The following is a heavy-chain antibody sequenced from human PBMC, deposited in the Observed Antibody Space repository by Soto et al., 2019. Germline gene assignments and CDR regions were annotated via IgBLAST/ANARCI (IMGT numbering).Heavy chain of an antibody. V-gene: IGHV3-30-3*01. CDR2: ISYDGSNK. CDR1: GFTFSSYA. D-gene: IGHD6-19*01. J-gene: IGHJ4*02. CDR3: ARDGGGDPLAVAGTPNFDF. Sequence: QVQLVESGGGVVQPGRSLRLSCAASGFTFSSYAMHWVRQAPGKGLEWVAVISYDGSNKYYADTGKGRFTISRDNSQNALYLQMNSLRAEDTAVYYCARDGGGDPLAVAGTPNFDFWGQGTLVTVSS.